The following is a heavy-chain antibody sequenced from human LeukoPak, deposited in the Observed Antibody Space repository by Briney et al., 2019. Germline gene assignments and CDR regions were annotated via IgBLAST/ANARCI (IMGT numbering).Heavy chain of an antibody. Sequence: SETLSLTCTVSGGSMSSYYWTWIRQPPGQGLEWLGYIYYAGSTNYNPSLKSRVTISVDTSKNQFSLKLSSVTAADTAVYYCARGNRDAFDIWGQGTMVTVSS. D-gene: IGHD1-14*01. V-gene: IGHV4-59*01. CDR1: GGSMSSYY. CDR2: IYYAGST. J-gene: IGHJ3*02. CDR3: ARGNRDAFDI.